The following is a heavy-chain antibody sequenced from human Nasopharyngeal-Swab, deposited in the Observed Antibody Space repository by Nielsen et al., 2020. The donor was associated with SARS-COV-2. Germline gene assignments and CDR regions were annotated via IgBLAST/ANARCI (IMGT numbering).Heavy chain of an antibody. CDR1: GFTFSSYA. Sequence: GEFLKISCAASGFTFSSYAMSWVRQAPGKGLEWVSAISGSGGSTYYADSVKGRFTISRDNSKNTLYLQMNSLRAEDTAVYYCAKDSGAAVADYFDYWGQGTLVTVSS. V-gene: IGHV3-23*01. D-gene: IGHD6-19*01. CDR3: AKDSGAAVADYFDY. J-gene: IGHJ4*02. CDR2: ISGSGGST.